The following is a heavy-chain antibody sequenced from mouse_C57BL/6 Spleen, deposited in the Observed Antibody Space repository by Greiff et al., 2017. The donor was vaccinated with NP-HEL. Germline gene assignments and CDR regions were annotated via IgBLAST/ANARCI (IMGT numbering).Heavy chain of an antibody. CDR2: IYPGDGDT. Sequence: VQLVESGPELVKPGASVKISCKASGYAFSSSWMNWVKQRPGKGLEWIGRIYPGDGDTNYNGKFKGKATLTADKSSSTAYMQLSSLTSEDSAVYFCARNYYGLYYAMDYWGQGTSVTVSS. V-gene: IGHV1-82*01. J-gene: IGHJ4*01. CDR3: ARNYYGLYYAMDY. CDR1: GYAFSSSW. D-gene: IGHD1-1*01.